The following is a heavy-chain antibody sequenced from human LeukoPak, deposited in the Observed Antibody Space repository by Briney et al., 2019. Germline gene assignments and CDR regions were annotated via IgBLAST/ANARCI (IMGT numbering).Heavy chain of an antibody. CDR2: ISGSGGST. V-gene: IGHV3-23*01. Sequence: GGSLRLSCAASGFTFSSYAMSWVRQAPGKGLEWVSAISGSGGSTYYADSVKGRFTISRDNSKNTLYLQMNSLRAEDTAVYYCAKVPLGLNVGYYFDYWGQGTLVTVSS. CDR1: GFTFSSYA. D-gene: IGHD7-27*01. J-gene: IGHJ4*02. CDR3: AKVPLGLNVGYYFDY.